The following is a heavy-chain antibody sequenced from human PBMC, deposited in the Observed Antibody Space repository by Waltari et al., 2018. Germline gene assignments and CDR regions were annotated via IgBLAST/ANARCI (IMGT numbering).Heavy chain of an antibody. J-gene: IGHJ4*02. Sequence: EAQLVQSGGGLVQPGGSLTLPCAASGFTISMFWMTWIRQPPGQGLQWVAHIGPDGSDKYYVDSVKGRFTISRDNAENSLLLQMSSLRVEDTALYYCVGWNDPINSWGQGTLVAVSS. CDR3: VGWNDPINS. V-gene: IGHV3-7*01. CDR2: IGPDGSDK. CDR1: GFTISMFW. D-gene: IGHD1-1*01.